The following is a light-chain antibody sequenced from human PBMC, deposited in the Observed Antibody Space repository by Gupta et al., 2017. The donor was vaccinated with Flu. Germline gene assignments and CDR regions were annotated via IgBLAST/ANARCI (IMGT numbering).Light chain of an antibody. Sequence: IAISCTGTSSDVGGYDYVSWYQQHPGKAPKLILFEVSRRPGGISDRFSGSKSGNTASLTISGLLAEDEAFYYCSSYTSTNTVVVFGGGIKLTVL. V-gene: IGLV2-14*01. CDR3: SSYTSTNTVVV. CDR2: EVS. J-gene: IGLJ2*01. CDR1: SSDVGGYDY.